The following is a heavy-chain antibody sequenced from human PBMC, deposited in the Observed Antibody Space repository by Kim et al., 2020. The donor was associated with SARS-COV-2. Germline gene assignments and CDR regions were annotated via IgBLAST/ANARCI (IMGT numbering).Heavy chain of an antibody. CDR3: ARHGGNYAVNDAFDI. CDR1: GGSILYY. D-gene: IGHD3-16*01. J-gene: IGHJ3*02. Sequence: SETLSLTCTVSGGSILYYWSWIRQPPGEGLEWIGYIYYTVSTNFSNYNPSLKSRVTISVDTSKNQFSLKLSSVTAADTAVYYCARHGGNYAVNDAFDIWG. V-gene: IGHV4-59*08. CDR2: IYYTVST.